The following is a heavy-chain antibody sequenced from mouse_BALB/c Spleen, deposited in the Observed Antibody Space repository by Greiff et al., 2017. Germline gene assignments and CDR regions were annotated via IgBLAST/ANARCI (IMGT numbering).Heavy chain of an antibody. D-gene: IGHD1-1*01. J-gene: IGHJ2*01. CDR3: ARSITTVVEPLDY. CDR1: GYTFTSYW. V-gene: IGHV1-7*01. CDR2: INPSTGYT. Sequence: VQVVESGAELAKPGASVKMSCKASGYTFTSYWMHWVKQRPGQGLEWIGYINPSTGYTEYNQKFKDKATLTADKSSSTAYMQLSSLTSEDSAVYYCARSITTVVEPLDYWGQGTTLTVSS.